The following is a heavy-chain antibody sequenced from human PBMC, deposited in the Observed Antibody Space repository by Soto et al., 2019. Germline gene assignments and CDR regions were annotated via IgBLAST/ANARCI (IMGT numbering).Heavy chain of an antibody. CDR3: ARESDYYYFDD. V-gene: IGHV1-69*12. D-gene: IGHD4-17*01. Sequence: QVQLVQSATEVKKPGSSVKVSCKASGGTFSSYIINWVRQAPGKGLEWMGGLNPIFDTPNIAQKFQGRVTIPAGESTSTAYMELSSLRSEDTAVYYCARESDYYYFDDWGQGTLVTVSS. CDR2: LNPIFDTP. J-gene: IGHJ4*02. CDR1: GGTFSSYI.